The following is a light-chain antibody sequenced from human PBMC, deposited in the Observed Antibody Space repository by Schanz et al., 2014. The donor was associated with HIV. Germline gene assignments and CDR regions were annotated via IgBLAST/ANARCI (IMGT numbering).Light chain of an antibody. CDR1: SSNIGAGYD. Sequence: QSVLTQPPSVSGAPGQRVTISCAGSSSNIGAGYDVHWYHHLPGSAPKLLISGNNNRPSGVPDRFSGSKSGTSASLAISGLQSEDEADYYCSSYTSSSTHVVFGGGTKLTVL. CDR2: GNN. CDR3: SSYTSSSTHVV. V-gene: IGLV1-40*01. J-gene: IGLJ2*01.